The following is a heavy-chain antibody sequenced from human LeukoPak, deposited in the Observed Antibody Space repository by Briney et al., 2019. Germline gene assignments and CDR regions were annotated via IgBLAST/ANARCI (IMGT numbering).Heavy chain of an antibody. Sequence: SVKVSCKASGGTFSSYAISWVRQAPGQALEWMGGIIPIFGTANYAQKFQGRVTITADESTSTAYMELSSLRSEDTAVYYCAREIVVVTAIGYYYYGMDVWGQGTTVTVSS. V-gene: IGHV1-69*13. CDR1: GGTFSSYA. D-gene: IGHD2-21*02. J-gene: IGHJ6*02. CDR2: IIPIFGTA. CDR3: AREIVVVTAIGYYYYGMDV.